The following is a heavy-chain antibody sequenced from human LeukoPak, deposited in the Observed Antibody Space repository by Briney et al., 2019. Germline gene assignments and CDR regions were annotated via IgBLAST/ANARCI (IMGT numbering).Heavy chain of an antibody. CDR2: ISYDGSNK. D-gene: IGHD3-22*01. CDR3: ATENYTYYYDSSGYSPGYFQH. V-gene: IGHV3-30*03. J-gene: IGHJ1*01. CDR1: GFTFSSYG. Sequence: GGSPRLPCAASGFTFSSYGMHWVRQAPGKGLEWVAVISYDGSNKYYADSVKGRFTISRDNSKNTLYLQMNSLRAEDTAVYYCATENYTYYYDSSGYSPGYFQHWGQGTLVTVSS.